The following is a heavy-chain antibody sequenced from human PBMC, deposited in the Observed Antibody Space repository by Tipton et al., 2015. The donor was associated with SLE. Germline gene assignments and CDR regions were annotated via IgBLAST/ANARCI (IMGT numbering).Heavy chain of an antibody. CDR1: GGSISSSTHY. CDR3: ARQGRHGSGRGVYFDF. V-gene: IGHV4-39*07. CDR2: IYYFGNT. J-gene: IGHJ4*02. Sequence: TLSLTCSVSGGSISSSTHYWNWIRQSRGKGLEWIGSIYYFGNTYYNPSLASRVLISQDTANNQFSLSLQSVTAADTAVYFCARQGRHGSGRGVYFDFWGQGMLVTVSS. D-gene: IGHD3-10*01.